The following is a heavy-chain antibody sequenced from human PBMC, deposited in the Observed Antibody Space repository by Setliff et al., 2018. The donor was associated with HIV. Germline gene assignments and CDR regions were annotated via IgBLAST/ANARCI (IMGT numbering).Heavy chain of an antibody. CDR3: ARGVVGGGDCYY. CDR2: MNPNSGDT. V-gene: IGHV1-8*01. Sequence: ASVKVSCKASGHTFSNYDVIWVRRATGQGLEWMGWMNPNSGDTGYAQKFQGRVTMTRNTSISTAYMELSSLRSEDTAVYYCARGVVGGGDCYYWGQGTLVTVSS. CDR1: GHTFSNYD. J-gene: IGHJ4*02. D-gene: IGHD2-21*02.